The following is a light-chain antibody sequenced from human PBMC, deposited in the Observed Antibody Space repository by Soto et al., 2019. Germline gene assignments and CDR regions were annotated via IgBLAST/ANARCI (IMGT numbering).Light chain of an antibody. CDR2: GAS. J-gene: IGKJ5*01. Sequence: SPGTRALSRGQGSTPACGASQSVSSSYLAWYQQKPGQAPRLLIYGASTRATSFPARFSGSGSGTDFTLTIRSLQSEDFAVYYCAPYGSSASVGEGTRLEI. V-gene: IGKV3-20*01. CDR1: QSVSSSY. CDR3: APYGSSAS.